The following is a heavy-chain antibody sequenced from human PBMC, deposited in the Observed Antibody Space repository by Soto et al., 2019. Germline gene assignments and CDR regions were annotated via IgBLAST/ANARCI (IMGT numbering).Heavy chain of an antibody. J-gene: IGHJ6*02. D-gene: IGHD2-2*02. CDR3: AKDFCSSTSCYTPGYYYYGMDV. CDR1: GFTFSSYA. CDR2: ISGSGGST. V-gene: IGHV3-23*01. Sequence: HPGGSLRLSCAASGFTFSSYAMSWVRQAPGKGLEWVSAISGSGGSTYYADSVKGRFTISRDNSKNTLYLQMNSLRAEDTAVYYCAKDFCSSTSCYTPGYYYYGMDVWGQGTTVTVSS.